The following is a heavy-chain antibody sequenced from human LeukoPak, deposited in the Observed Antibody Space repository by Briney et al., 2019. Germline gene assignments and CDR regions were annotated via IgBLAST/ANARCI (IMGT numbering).Heavy chain of an antibody. CDR3: ARHDYSDDDPNCFDY. CDR1: GGSIITRGFY. D-gene: IGHD4-17*01. Sequence: SETLSLTCTVSGGSIITRGFYWGRIRQPPGKGLEWIGSIYYSGSTYYNPSLKSRVTISVDTSKNQFSLKLSSVTAADTAVFYCARHDYSDDDPNCFDYWGQGTLVTVSS. J-gene: IGHJ4*02. CDR2: IYYSGST. V-gene: IGHV4-39*01.